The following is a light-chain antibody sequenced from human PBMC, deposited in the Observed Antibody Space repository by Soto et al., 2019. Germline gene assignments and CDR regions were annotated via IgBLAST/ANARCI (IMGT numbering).Light chain of an antibody. V-gene: IGLV2-14*01. CDR2: EVS. J-gene: IGLJ1*01. CDR1: SSDVGAYNF. CDR3: SSYTASGTLYV. Sequence: QSALTQPASVSGSPGQSITISCTGTSSDVGAYNFVSWYQQFPGKAPKLMIYEVSNRPSGVSDRFSGSKSGNTASLTISGLQSEDEADYYCSSYTASGTLYVFGPGTKVTVL.